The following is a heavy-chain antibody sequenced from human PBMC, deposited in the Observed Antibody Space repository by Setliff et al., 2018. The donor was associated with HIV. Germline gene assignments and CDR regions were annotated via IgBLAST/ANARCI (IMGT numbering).Heavy chain of an antibody. J-gene: IGHJ4*02. CDR1: GFSVSNKY. CDR3: AKGSGFHDY. Sequence: PGGSLRLSCAASGFSVSNKYMTWVRQAPGEGLEWVSLIYAAGATYYADSVEGRFTISRDTSTNTLYLQMHSLRADDTAVYYCAKGSGFHDYWGQGTRVTVSS. D-gene: IGHD6-19*01. V-gene: IGHV3-66*01. CDR2: IYAAGAT.